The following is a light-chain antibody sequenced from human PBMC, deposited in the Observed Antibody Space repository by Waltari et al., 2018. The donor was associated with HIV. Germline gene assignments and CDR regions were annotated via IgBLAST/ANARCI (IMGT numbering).Light chain of an antibody. CDR2: SNK. CDR1: SSNIGSNS. CDR3: AAWDDSLNGPV. Sequence: QSVLTQSPSASRTPGQRVIISCSGSSSNIGSNSVNWYQQLPGTAPKLLIYSNKERPSGVPDRFSGSKSGTSASLAISGLQSEDEADYHCAAWDDSLNGPVFGGGTKLTVL. J-gene: IGLJ2*01. V-gene: IGLV1-44*01.